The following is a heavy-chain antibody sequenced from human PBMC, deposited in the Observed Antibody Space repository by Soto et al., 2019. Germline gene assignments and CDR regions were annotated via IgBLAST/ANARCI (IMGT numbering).Heavy chain of an antibody. D-gene: IGHD3-9*01. CDR1: GYTFTSYG. Sequence: AAPVKLSCKASGYTFTSYGISWVRHAPGQGLEWMGWISAYNGNTNYAQKLQGRVTMTTDTSTSTAYMELRSLRSDDTAVYYCAREKHAGSWAFEDYGMDVWGQGTTVTVSS. J-gene: IGHJ6*02. CDR3: AREKHAGSWAFEDYGMDV. V-gene: IGHV1-18*01. CDR2: ISAYNGNT.